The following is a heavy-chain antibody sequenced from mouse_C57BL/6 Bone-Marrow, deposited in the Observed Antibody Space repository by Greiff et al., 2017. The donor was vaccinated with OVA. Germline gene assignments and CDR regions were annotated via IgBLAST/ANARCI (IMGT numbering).Heavy chain of an antibody. V-gene: IGHV5-16*01. J-gene: IGHJ1*03. CDR1: GFTFSDYY. D-gene: IGHD1-1*01. CDR2: INYDGSST. Sequence: EVQLVESEGGLVQPGSSMKLSCTASGFTFSDYYMAWVRQVPEKGLEWVANINYDGSSTYYLDSLKSRFIISRDNAKNILYLQMSSLKSEDTATYYCARDGVGSRRRGYFDVWGTGTTVTVSS. CDR3: ARDGVGSRRRGYFDV.